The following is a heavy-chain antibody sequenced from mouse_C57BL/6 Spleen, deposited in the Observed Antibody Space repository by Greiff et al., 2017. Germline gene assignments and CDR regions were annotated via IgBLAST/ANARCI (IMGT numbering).Heavy chain of an antibody. V-gene: IGHV1-54*01. CDR1: GYAFTNYL. Sequence: VQLQESGAELVRPGTSVKVSCKASGYAFTNYLIEWVKQRPGQGLEWIGVINPGSGGTNYNEKFKGKATLTADKSSSTAYMQLSSLTSEDSAVXFCAKREGVAYWGQGTLVTVSA. J-gene: IGHJ3*01. CDR3: AKREGVAY. CDR2: INPGSGGT.